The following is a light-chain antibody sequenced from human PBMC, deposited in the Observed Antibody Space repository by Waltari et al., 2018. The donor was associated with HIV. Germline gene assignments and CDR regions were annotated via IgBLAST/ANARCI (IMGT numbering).Light chain of an antibody. CDR1: SSDVGGYNY. Sequence: QSALTQPASVSGSPGQSITISCTGTSSDVGGYNYVSWSQQHPGNAPKLMIYEVSNRPSGVSNRFSGSKSGNTASLTISGLQAEDEADYYCSSYTSSSTYVVFGGGTKLTVL. J-gene: IGLJ2*01. CDR3: SSYTSSSTYVV. V-gene: IGLV2-14*01. CDR2: EVS.